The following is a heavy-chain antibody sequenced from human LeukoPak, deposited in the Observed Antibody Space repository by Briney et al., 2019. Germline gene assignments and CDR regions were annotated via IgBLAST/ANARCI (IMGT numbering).Heavy chain of an antibody. CDR3: AKYRLGVGYCSGGSCYSGSDY. CDR1: GLTFSSYS. J-gene: IGHJ4*02. Sequence: PGGSLRLSCAASGLTFSSYSMNWVRQAPGKGLEWVSYISSSSSTIYYADSVKGRFTISRDNSKNTLYLQMNSLRAEDTAVYYCAKYRLGVGYCSGGSCYSGSDYWGQGTLVTVSS. V-gene: IGHV3-48*01. CDR2: ISSSSSTI. D-gene: IGHD2-15*01.